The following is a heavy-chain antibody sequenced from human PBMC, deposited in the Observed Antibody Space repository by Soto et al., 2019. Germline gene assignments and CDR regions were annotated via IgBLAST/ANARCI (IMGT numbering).Heavy chain of an antibody. V-gene: IGHV4-30-4*01. CDR1: GGSISSGDYY. Sequence: SETLSLTCTVSGGSISSGDYYWSWIRQPPGKGLEWIGYIYYSGSTYYNPSLKSRVTISVDTSKNQFSLKLSSVTAADTAVYYCARVGYYDYVWGTPTRYYFDYWGQGTLVTVSS. J-gene: IGHJ4*02. D-gene: IGHD3-16*01. CDR3: ARVGYYDYVWGTPTRYYFDY. CDR2: IYYSGST.